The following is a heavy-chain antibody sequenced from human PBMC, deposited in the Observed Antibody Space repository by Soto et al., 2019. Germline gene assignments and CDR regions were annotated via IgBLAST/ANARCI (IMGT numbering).Heavy chain of an antibody. D-gene: IGHD3-16*02. J-gene: IGHJ3*02. CDR2: ISGSGGST. CDR1: GFTVSSDA. V-gene: IGHV3-23*01. Sequence: GGSLRHSCAASGFTVSSDAMGRVRQASGKGLKKVTAISGSGGSTYYADSVKGRFTISRDNSKNTLYLQMNSLRAEDTAVYYCAKDPQRYDYIWGSYRFGAFDIWGQGTMVTVSS. CDR3: AKDPQRYDYIWGSYRFGAFDI.